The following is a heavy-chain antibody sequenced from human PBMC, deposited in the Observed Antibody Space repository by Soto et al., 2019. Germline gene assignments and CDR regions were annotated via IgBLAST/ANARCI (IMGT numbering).Heavy chain of an antibody. D-gene: IGHD2-2*01. V-gene: IGHV5-51*01. CDR2: IYPGDSET. J-gene: IGHJ5*02. Sequence: GESLKISCTGIGYSFTSYWIGWVRQMPGKALEWMGIIYPGDSETRYSPSFQGQVTISVDKSITTAYLQWTSLQASDTAVYYCARGYCTTTICDPWFDPWGQGTLVTVSS. CDR3: ARGYCTTTICDPWFDP. CDR1: GYSFTSYW.